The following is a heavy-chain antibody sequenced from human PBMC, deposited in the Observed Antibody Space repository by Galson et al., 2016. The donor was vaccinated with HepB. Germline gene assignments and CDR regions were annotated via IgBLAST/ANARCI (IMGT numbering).Heavy chain of an antibody. Sequence: SLRLSCAASGFTFSNFGMHWVRQAPGKGLEWVAVIWYDGNTEFYADSVKGQFTISRDNLKNTLFLQMNSLRVEDTAVYYCATDRQTLRLTYGGLAVPLGHWGQGTLVTVSS. V-gene: IGHV3-33*01. CDR3: ATDRQTLRLTYGGLAVPLGH. D-gene: IGHD4-23*01. CDR1: GFTFSNFG. J-gene: IGHJ4*02. CDR2: IWYDGNTE.